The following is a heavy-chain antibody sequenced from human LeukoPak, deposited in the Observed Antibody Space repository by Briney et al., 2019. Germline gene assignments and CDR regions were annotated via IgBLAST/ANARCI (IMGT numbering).Heavy chain of an antibody. CDR1: GFTFSSYW. Sequence: GGSLRLSCAASGFTFSSYWMDWVRQAPGKGLVWVSRINSDGSSTSYADSVKGRFTISRDNAKNTLYLQMNSLRAEDTAVYYCARDGYSYGYGDDYWGQGTLVTVSS. J-gene: IGHJ4*02. V-gene: IGHV3-74*01. D-gene: IGHD5-18*01. CDR3: ARDGYSYGYGDDY. CDR2: INSDGSST.